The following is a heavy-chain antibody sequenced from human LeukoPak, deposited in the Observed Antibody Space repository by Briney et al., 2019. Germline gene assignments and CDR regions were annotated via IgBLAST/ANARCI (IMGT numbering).Heavy chain of an antibody. CDR3: ARVFDWSYDY. V-gene: IGHV4-39*07. CDR1: GGSISSSIYY. D-gene: IGHD3-9*01. Sequence: SETRSLTCIVSGGSISSSIYYWAWVRQPPGKGLEWIGTAFYNGATQYSPSLRSRVTISIDTSTNQFSLKLTSVTAADTALYYCARVFDWSYDYWGQGTLVTVSS. J-gene: IGHJ4*02. CDR2: AFYNGAT.